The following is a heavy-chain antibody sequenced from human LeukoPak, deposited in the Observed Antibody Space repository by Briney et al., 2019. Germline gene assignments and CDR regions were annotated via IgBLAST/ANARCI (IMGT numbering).Heavy chain of an antibody. CDR2: INPNSGGT. J-gene: IGHJ4*02. Sequence: ASVKVSCKASGYTFTSYGISWVRQAPGQGLEWMGWINPNSGGTNYAQKFQGRVTMTRDTSISTAYMELSRLRSDDTAVYYCARDPGYCSGGSCYYFDYWGQGTLVTVSS. D-gene: IGHD2-15*01. V-gene: IGHV1-2*02. CDR1: GYTFTSYG. CDR3: ARDPGYCSGGSCYYFDY.